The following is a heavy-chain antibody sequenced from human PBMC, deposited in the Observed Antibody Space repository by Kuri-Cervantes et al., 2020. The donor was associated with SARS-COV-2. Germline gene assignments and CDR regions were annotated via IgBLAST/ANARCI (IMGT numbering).Heavy chain of an antibody. CDR3: AKVSDSMTTVTTLGV. D-gene: IGHD4-17*01. Sequence: GGSLRLSCAASGFTFSTYAMSWVRQAPGKGLEWVSAISRSGTYYADSVKGRFTIPRDNSKNTLYLQMNSLRAEDTAVYYCAKVSDSMTTVTTLGVWGQGTLVTVSS. CDR2: ISRSGT. V-gene: IGHV3-23*01. J-gene: IGHJ4*02. CDR1: GFTFSTYA.